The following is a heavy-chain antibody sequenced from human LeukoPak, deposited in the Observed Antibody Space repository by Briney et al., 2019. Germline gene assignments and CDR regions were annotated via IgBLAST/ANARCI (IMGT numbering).Heavy chain of an antibody. D-gene: IGHD3-22*01. Sequence: ASVKVSCKASGYTFTSFYIHWVRQAPGQGLEWMGIFNPGGGGTSYAQKFQGRVTMTMDTSTSTVYMDLSSLRSEDTAVYYCARGGDYYDSSGYHYAATHWGQGTLVTVSS. V-gene: IGHV1-46*01. CDR2: FNPGGGGT. CDR3: ARGGDYYDSSGYHYAATH. CDR1: GYTFTSFY. J-gene: IGHJ4*02.